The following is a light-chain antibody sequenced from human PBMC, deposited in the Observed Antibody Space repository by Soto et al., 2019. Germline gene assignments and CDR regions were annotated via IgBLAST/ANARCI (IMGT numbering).Light chain of an antibody. J-gene: IGLJ3*02. Sequence: QTVVTQEPSFSVSPGGTVTLTCGLTSGSVSILSYPSWYQQTPGQAPRTLIYSTNTRSSGVPERFSGSILGTKAALTIAGSQSEDDSHYYCALYLGSGHMVFGGGTKLTVL. CDR2: STN. V-gene: IGLV8-61*01. CDR3: ALYLGSGHMV. CDR1: SGSVSILSY.